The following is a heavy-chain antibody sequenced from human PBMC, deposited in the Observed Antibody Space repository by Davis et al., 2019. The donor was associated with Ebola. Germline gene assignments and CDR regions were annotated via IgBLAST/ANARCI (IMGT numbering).Heavy chain of an antibody. Sequence: GESLKISCAASGFTFSSYGMHWVRQAPGKGLEWVAVIWYDGSNKYYADSVKGRFTISRDNAKNSLYLQMNSLRAEDTAVYYCAREPPRRYSGYYELGGIDYWGQGTLVTVSS. J-gene: IGHJ4*02. CDR1: GFTFSSYG. CDR2: IWYDGSNK. D-gene: IGHD5-12*01. CDR3: AREPPRRYSGYYELGGIDY. V-gene: IGHV3-33*08.